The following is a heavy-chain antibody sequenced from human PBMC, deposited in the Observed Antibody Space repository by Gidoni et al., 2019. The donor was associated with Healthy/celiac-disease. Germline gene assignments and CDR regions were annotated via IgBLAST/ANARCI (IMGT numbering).Heavy chain of an antibody. Sequence: EVQLVESGGGLVKPGGSLRLSCAASGFTFSNAWRSWVRQAPGKGLEWVGRIKSKTDGGTTDYAAPVKGRFTISRDDSKNTLYLQMNSLKTEDTAVYYCTTGEIVVVPGNYGMDVWGQGTTVTVSS. CDR1: GFTFSNAW. J-gene: IGHJ6*02. CDR2: IKSKTDGGTT. D-gene: IGHD2-2*01. CDR3: TTGEIVVVPGNYGMDV. V-gene: IGHV3-15*01.